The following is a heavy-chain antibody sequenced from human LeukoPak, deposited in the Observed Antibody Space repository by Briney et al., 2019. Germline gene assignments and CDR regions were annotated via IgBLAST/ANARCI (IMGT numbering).Heavy chain of an antibody. CDR1: GGSISSGDYY. Sequence: PSETLSLTCAVSGGSISSGDYYWSWIRQPPGKGLEWIGYIYYSGSTYYNPSLKSRVTISVDTSKNQFSLKLSSVTAADTAVYYCASTRDGYNSIDYWGQGTLVTVSS. V-gene: IGHV4-30-4*01. CDR3: ASTRDGYNSIDY. CDR2: IYYSGST. D-gene: IGHD5-24*01. J-gene: IGHJ4*02.